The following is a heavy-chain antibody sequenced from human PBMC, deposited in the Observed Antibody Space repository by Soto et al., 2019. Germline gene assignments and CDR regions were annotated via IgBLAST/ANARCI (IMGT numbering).Heavy chain of an antibody. J-gene: IGHJ4*02. CDR3: TIVRVADSALDH. D-gene: IGHD3-10*02. CDR2: MSYDGSDT. V-gene: IGHV3-30*02. CDR1: VFILSNND. Sequence: PGGSLRLSCVGSVFILSNNDMHWVRQTPGKGLEWVAFMSYDGSDTFYADSVKGRFTISRDNSKNTLFLHMSNLRAEDTAMYYCTIVRVADSALDHWGQGTLVTVSS.